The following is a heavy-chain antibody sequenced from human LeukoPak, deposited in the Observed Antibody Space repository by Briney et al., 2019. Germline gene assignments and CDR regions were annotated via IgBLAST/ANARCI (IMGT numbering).Heavy chain of an antibody. CDR2: IDYSGST. Sequence: PSETLSLTCTVSGGSISSSSYYWGWIRQPPGKGLEWIGYIDYSGSTNYNPSLKRRVTLSLDTSKNQFSLKLSSVTAADTAVYYCARSGAFCSGEDCYSGRTWFDPWGQGTLVTISS. J-gene: IGHJ5*02. V-gene: IGHV4-61*05. CDR3: ARSGAFCSGEDCYSGRTWFDP. CDR1: GGSISSSSYY. D-gene: IGHD2-15*01.